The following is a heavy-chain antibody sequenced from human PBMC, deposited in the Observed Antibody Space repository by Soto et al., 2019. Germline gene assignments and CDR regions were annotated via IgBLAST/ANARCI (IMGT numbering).Heavy chain of an antibody. CDR1: GYSFTSYW. V-gene: IGHV5-51*01. Sequence: GESLKISCKGSGYSFTSYWIGWVRQRPGKGLEWMGIIYPGDSDTRYSPSFQGQVTISADKSISTAYLQCSSLKASDTAMYYRQRTNRGGRVRRVIHGYYYGMEVWGKGTTVTVSS. J-gene: IGHJ6*04. CDR2: IYPGDSDT. D-gene: IGHD3-10*01. CDR3: QRTNRGGRVRRVIHGYYYGMEV.